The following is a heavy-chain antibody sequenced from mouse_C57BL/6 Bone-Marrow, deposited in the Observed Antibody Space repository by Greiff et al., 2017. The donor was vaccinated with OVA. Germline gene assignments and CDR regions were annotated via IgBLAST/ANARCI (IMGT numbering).Heavy chain of an antibody. J-gene: IGHJ4*01. CDR1: GYTFTSYG. CDR3: ARDRVTHYYDMDY. V-gene: IGHV1-81*01. CDR2: IYPRGGST. D-gene: IGHD2-3*01. Sequence: QVQLQQSGAELARPGASVKLSCKASGYTFTSYGINWVKQRPGQGLEWIGEIYPRGGSTNYNEKFKGKATLTADKSSSTAYMELRSLTSEDSAVYFCARDRVTHYYDMDYWGQGTSVTVSS.